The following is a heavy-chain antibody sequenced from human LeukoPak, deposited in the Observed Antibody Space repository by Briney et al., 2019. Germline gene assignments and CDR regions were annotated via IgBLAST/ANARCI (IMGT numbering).Heavy chain of an antibody. J-gene: IGHJ4*02. CDR2: ISGEGGST. V-gene: IGHV3-43*02. Sequence: PGRSLRLSCAASGVTFDDYAMHWVRQVPGKGLEWVSLISGEGGSTYYADPVKGRFTISRDNSKNSLYLQMNSLRTEDTALYYCAKGIFWSGYYGLDYWGQGTLVTVSS. CDR3: AKGIFWSGYYGLDY. CDR1: GVTFDDYA. D-gene: IGHD3-3*01.